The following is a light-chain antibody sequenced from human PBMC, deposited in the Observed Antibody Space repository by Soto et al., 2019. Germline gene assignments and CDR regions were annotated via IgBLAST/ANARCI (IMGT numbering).Light chain of an antibody. V-gene: IGLV1-44*01. CDR2: SNN. Sequence: QSVLTQPPSASGTPGQRVTISCSGSSSNIGSNTVNWYQQLPGTAPKLLIYSNNQRPSGVPDPYSVSKSGTSASLAISGLQYEGEAEECWAAWYDNLNRGVFGGGTKLTV. J-gene: IGLJ3*02. CDR1: SSNIGSNT. CDR3: AAWYDNLNRGV.